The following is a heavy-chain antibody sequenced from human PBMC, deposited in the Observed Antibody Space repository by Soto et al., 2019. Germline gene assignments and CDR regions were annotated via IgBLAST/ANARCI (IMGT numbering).Heavy chain of an antibody. D-gene: IGHD3-10*01. V-gene: IGHV4-59*08. CDR2: IYYSGST. CDR3: AIHDDSSRWFGELLIVHDAFDI. CDR1: GGSISSYY. J-gene: IGHJ3*02. Sequence: SETLSLTCTVSGGSISSYYWSWIRQPPGKGLEWIGYIYYSGSTNYNPSLKSRVTISVDTSKNQFSLKLSSVTAADTAVYYCAIHDDSSRWFGELLIVHDAFDIWGQGTMVTVSS.